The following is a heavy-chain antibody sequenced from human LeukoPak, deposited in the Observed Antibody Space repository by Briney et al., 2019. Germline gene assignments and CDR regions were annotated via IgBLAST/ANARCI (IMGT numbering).Heavy chain of an antibody. D-gene: IGHD5-18*01. CDR2: IYYSGST. Sequence: PSETLSLTCTVSGVSISSYYWSWIRQSPVKGLEWIGYIYYSGSTNYNPSLKSRVTMSVDTSKNQFSLKLSSVTAADTAVYYCARWPSGYNYGLFDCWGQGTLVTVSS. J-gene: IGHJ4*02. V-gene: IGHV4-59*08. CDR1: GVSISSYY. CDR3: ARWPSGYNYGLFDC.